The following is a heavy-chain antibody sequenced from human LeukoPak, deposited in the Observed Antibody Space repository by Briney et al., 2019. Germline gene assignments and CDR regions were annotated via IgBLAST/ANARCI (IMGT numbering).Heavy chain of an antibody. V-gene: IGHV4-38-2*02. D-gene: IGHD6-6*01. CDR2: IYYSGST. Sequence: SETLSLTCTVSGYSISSGYYWAWIRQPPGKGLEWIGSIYYSGSTYYNPSLKSRVTISVDTSKNQFSLKLSSVTAADTAVYYCAREGHIAYSSSSYAFDIWGQGTMVTVSS. CDR1: GYSISSGYY. CDR3: AREGHIAYSSSSYAFDI. J-gene: IGHJ3*02.